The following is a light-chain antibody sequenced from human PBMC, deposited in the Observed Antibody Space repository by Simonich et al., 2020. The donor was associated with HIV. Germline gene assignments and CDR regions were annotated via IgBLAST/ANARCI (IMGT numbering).Light chain of an antibody. V-gene: IGLV4-69*01. CDR1: SGHSRYD. CDR2: VESDGSH. CDR3: QTWGAGAGANWV. J-gene: IGLJ3*02. Sequence: QLVLTQSPSASASLGASVRLTCTLSSGHSRYDIAWHQQQPEKGPRYLMKVESDGSHSKGDGIPDRVSSSSYGAERYLTISSLQFEDEADYYCQTWGAGAGANWVFGGGTKLTVL.